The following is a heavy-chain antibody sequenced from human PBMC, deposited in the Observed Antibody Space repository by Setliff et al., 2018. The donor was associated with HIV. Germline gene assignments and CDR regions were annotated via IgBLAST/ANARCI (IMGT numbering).Heavy chain of an antibody. V-gene: IGHV4-59*01. D-gene: IGHD2-2*01. CDR3: ARMDSSTWPDYYFYGMDV. CDR1: GGSISGSV. Sequence: SETLSLTCTVSGGSISGSVWSWIRQPPGKGLEFVGYIYYMGRTTYNPSLKSRLTISVDKSKSQFSLKVRSVTAADTVVYYCARMDSSTWPDYYFYGMDVWGQGTTVTVSS. J-gene: IGHJ6*02. CDR2: IYYMGRT.